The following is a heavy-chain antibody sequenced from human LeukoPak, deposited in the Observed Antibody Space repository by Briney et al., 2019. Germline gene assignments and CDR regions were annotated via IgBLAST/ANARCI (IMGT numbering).Heavy chain of an antibody. Sequence: GGSLRLSCAASGFGFSSYWMTWVRQAPGKGLEWVANIKPDGSGKNYVDSVKGRFTTSRDNAKNSLYLQMNSLRVEDTAVYYCAKLGTAVAGRDDAFDIWGQGTMVTVSS. CDR2: IKPDGSGK. V-gene: IGHV3-7*01. J-gene: IGHJ3*02. D-gene: IGHD6-19*01. CDR3: AKLGTAVAGRDDAFDI. CDR1: GFGFSSYW.